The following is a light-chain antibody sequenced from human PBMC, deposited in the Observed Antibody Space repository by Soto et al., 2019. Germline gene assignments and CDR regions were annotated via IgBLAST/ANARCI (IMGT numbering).Light chain of an antibody. J-gene: IGKJ5*01. CDR2: KAS. CDR3: QQYNKWPPAT. V-gene: IGKV1-5*03. Sequence: DIQITQSPSTLSASVGDRVTITFPASQTISSWLAWYQQKPGKAPKLLIYKASTLKSGVPSRFSGSGSGTEFTLTINSLQSEDFAVYYCQQYNKWPPATFGQGTRLEIK. CDR1: QTISSW.